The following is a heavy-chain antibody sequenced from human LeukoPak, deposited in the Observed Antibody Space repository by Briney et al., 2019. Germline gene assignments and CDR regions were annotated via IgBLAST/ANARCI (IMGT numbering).Heavy chain of an antibody. CDR2: ISAYNGNT. J-gene: IGHJ4*02. V-gene: IGHV1-18*01. D-gene: IGHD3-22*01. CDR3: ARDLDPMTDLEDYYDSSGYIFDY. Sequence: GASVKVSCKASGYTFTSYGISWVRQAPGQGLEWMGWISAYNGNTNYAQKLQGRVTMTTDTSTSTAYMELRSLRSDDTAVYYCARDLDPMTDLEDYYDSSGYIFDYWGQGTLVTVSS. CDR1: GYTFTSYG.